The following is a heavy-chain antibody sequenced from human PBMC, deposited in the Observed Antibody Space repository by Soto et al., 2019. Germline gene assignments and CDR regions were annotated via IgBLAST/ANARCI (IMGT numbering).Heavy chain of an antibody. J-gene: IGHJ4*02. V-gene: IGHV3-23*01. D-gene: IGHD2-2*01. CDR1: GFTFSSYA. Sequence: PVGSLRLPCAVSGFTFSSYAMSWVLQAPGKGLEWVSAISGSGGSTYYADSVKGRFTISRDNSKNTLYLQMNSLRAEDTAVYYCAKSYCSSTGCYEDTFDYWGQGNLVTGS. CDR2: ISGSGGST. CDR3: AKSYCSSTGCYEDTFDY.